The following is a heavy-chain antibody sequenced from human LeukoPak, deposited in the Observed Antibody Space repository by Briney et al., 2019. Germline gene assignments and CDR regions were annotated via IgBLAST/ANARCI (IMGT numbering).Heavy chain of an antibody. J-gene: IGHJ3*02. Sequence: PSETLSLTSTVSGDFISNYYWSWIRKPAGKGLEWIGRIYTSGSTNYNPSLKSRVTMSVDTSKNQFSLKLSSVTAADTAVYYCATHDVLDAFDIWGQGTMVTVSS. CDR2: IYTSGST. V-gene: IGHV4-4*07. D-gene: IGHD3-16*01. CDR3: ATHDVLDAFDI. CDR1: GDFISNYY.